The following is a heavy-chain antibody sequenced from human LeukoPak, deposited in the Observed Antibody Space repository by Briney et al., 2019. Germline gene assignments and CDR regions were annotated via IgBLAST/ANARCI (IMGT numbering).Heavy chain of an antibody. Sequence: ASVKVSCKASGYTFTGYYMHWVRQAPGQGLEWMGWINPNSGGTNYAQKFQGRVTMTRDTSISTAYMELSRLRSDDTAVYYCARVSIFGVVILYGMDVWGQGTTVTVSS. V-gene: IGHV1-2*02. D-gene: IGHD3-3*01. CDR2: INPNSGGT. CDR3: ARVSIFGVVILYGMDV. CDR1: GYTFTGYY. J-gene: IGHJ6*02.